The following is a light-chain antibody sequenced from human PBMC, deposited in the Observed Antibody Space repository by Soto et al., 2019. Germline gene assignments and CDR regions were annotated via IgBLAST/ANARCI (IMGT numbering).Light chain of an antibody. V-gene: IGKV1-5*03. CDR2: KAS. J-gene: IGKJ1*01. CDR3: QQYNDNWT. CDR1: QSISSW. Sequence: DIQMTQSPSTLSASVGDRVTITCRASQSISSWLAWYQQKPGKAPRLLIYKASNLVSGVPSRFSGSGSGTEFTLTISSLQPDDSATYYCQQYNDNWTFGQGTKV.